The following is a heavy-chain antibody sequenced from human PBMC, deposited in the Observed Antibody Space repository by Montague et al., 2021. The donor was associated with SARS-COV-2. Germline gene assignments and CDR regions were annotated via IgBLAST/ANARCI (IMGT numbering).Heavy chain of an antibody. CDR3: ARDGKYYDTLIGYFSPRNYYYFYGMDV. CDR1: GFTFSSYA. Sequence: SLRLSCAASGFTFSSYAIHWVRQAPGKGLEWVALISFDGRSQYYADSVKGRFTISRDNSKSTLYLQMNSLRAADTAVYYCARDGKYYDTLIGYFSPRNYYYFYGMDVWGQGTTVTVFS. D-gene: IGHD3-9*01. J-gene: IGHJ6*02. CDR2: ISFDGRSQ. V-gene: IGHV3-30*04.